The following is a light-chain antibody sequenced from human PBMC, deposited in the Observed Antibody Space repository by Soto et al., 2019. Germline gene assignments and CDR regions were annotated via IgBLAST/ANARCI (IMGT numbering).Light chain of an antibody. CDR2: GAS. J-gene: IGKJ1*01. CDR3: KQYNNWPQT. Sequence: EIVLTQSPGTLSLSPGERATLSCRASQSVSNNYLAWYQQKPGQAHRLLIYGASNRATGIPDRFSGSGSGTDFTLTIRSLQSEDFAVYYCKQYNNWPQTFGQGTKVDIK. V-gene: IGKV3-20*01. CDR1: QSVSNNY.